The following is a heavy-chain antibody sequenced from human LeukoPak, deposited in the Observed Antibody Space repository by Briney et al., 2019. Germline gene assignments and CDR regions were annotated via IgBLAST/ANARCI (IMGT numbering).Heavy chain of an antibody. J-gene: IGHJ4*02. CDR2: IKQDGSEK. D-gene: IGHD5-12*01. Sequence: PGGSLRLSCAASGFTFSSYWMSWVRQAPGKGLEWVANIKQDGSEKYYVDSVKGRFTISRDNAKNSLYLQMNSLRAEDTAVYYCASLVATDEFDYWGQGTLVTVSS. CDR1: GFTFSSYW. V-gene: IGHV3-7*01. CDR3: ASLVATDEFDY.